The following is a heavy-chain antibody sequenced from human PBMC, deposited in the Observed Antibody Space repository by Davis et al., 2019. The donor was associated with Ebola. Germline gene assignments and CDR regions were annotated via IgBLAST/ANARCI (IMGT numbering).Heavy chain of an antibody. V-gene: IGHV4-4*02. D-gene: IGHD5/OR15-5a*01. CDR1: GGSISSSNW. J-gene: IGHJ4*02. CDR2: IYHSGST. Sequence: SETLSLTCAVSGGSISSSNWWSWVRQPPGKGLEWIGEIYHSGSTNYNPSLKSRVTISVDTSKNQFSLKLSSVTAADTAVYYCARGPSTVNFDYWGQGTLVTVSS. CDR3: ARGPSTVNFDY.